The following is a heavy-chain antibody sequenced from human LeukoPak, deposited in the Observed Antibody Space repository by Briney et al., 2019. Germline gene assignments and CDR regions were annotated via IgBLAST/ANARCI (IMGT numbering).Heavy chain of an antibody. CDR1: GSTLSKIS. Sequence: GASVRVSCKVSGSTLSKISIDWVRQAPGKAPEWMGSVGHEDGTTIHAQKFQGRFNMTVDTATDTAYMEMSSLMSEDTAIYYCATGATVFDYWGQGTLVTVSS. CDR2: VGHEDGTT. J-gene: IGHJ4*02. V-gene: IGHV1-24*01. CDR3: ATGATVFDY. D-gene: IGHD4-11*01.